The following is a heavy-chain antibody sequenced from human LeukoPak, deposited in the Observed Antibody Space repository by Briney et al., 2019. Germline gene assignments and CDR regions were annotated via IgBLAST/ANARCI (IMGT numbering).Heavy chain of an antibody. CDR1: GFTFSSYS. J-gene: IGHJ4*02. CDR3: AKGSYYDSSGSFYFDY. V-gene: IGHV3-48*01. CDR2: ISGSSGTV. D-gene: IGHD3-22*01. Sequence: QAGGSLRLSCAASGFTFSSYSVNWVRQAPGKGLEWVSYISGSSGTVYYADSVKGRFTISRDNSKNTLYVQVNSLGTEDTAAYYCAKGSYYDSSGSFYFDYWGQGTLVTVSS.